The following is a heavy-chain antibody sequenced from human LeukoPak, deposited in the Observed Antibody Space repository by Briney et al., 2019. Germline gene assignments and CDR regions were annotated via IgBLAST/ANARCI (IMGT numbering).Heavy chain of an antibody. CDR3: ARLGNFDY. CDR1: GGSISSSSYY. V-gene: IGHV4-39*01. J-gene: IGHJ4*02. CDR2: IYYSGST. Sequence: SETLSLTCTVSGGSISSSSYYWVWIRQPPGKGLEWIGSIYYSGSTYYNPSLKSRVTISVDTSKNQFSLKLSSVTAADTAVYYCARLGNFDYWGQGTLVTVSS. D-gene: IGHD7-27*01.